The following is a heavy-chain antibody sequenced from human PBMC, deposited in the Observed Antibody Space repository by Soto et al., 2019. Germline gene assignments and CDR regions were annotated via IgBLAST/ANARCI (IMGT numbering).Heavy chain of an antibody. Sequence: GGSLRLSCEVSGITFSRYNMTWVRQALGKRPECVSSISASGADTTYAESVKGRFTVSRVNAKNSLFLQMNSLRVEDTALYYCVREGLTGDTSVWFVYWGQGTPVTVGS. CDR1: GITFSRYN. CDR3: VREGLTGDTSVWFVY. D-gene: IGHD3-10*01. CDR2: ISASGADT. V-gene: IGHV3-21*04. J-gene: IGHJ5*01.